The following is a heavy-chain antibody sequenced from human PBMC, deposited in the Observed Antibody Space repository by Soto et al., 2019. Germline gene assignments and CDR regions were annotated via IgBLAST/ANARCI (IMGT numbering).Heavy chain of an antibody. J-gene: IGHJ4*02. Sequence: XSVKISCKTSGYSFTSYFINWVRQAPGQGLEWMGIINPSGGSTNYAQKLQGRVSMTRDRSTSTVHMELSSLRSDYTAMYYCAREYGNYDSSGYYAYWGQGTLVTVSS. V-gene: IGHV1-46*01. CDR2: INPSGGST. D-gene: IGHD3-22*01. CDR3: AREYGNYDSSGYYAY. CDR1: GYSFTSYF.